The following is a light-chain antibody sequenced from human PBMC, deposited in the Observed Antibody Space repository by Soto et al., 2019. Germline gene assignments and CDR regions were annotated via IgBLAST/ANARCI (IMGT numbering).Light chain of an antibody. J-gene: IGKJ3*01. CDR2: AAS. CDR1: QSISRY. V-gene: IGKV1-39*01. Sequence: DIQMTQSPSSLSASVGDRVTITCRANQSISRYLNWYQQKPGKAPKLLIYAASSLQSGVPSRFSGSGSGTDFPLTISSLQPEDFATYYSQQSYSTPRTFGPGTKVDSK. CDR3: QQSYSTPRT.